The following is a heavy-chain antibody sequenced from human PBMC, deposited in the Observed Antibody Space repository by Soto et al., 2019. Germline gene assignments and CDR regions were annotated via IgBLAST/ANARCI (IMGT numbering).Heavy chain of an antibody. J-gene: IGHJ4*02. CDR2: ISSSSSYI. CDR3: ARVSGAIAVAGGFDY. V-gene: IGHV3-21*01. Sequence: EVQLVESGGGLVKPGGSLRLSWAASGFTLSSYSRNGVRKAPRKGLEWVSSISSSSSYIYYADSVKGRFTISRDNAKNSLYLQMNSLRAEDTAVYYCARVSGAIAVAGGFDYWGQGTLVTVSS. D-gene: IGHD6-19*01. CDR1: GFTLSSYS.